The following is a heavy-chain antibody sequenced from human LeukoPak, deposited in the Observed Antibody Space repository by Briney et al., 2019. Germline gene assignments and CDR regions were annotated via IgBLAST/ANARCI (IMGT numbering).Heavy chain of an antibody. CDR3: AKESGRWITVAGREGEFDN. CDR1: GFTFDDYA. V-gene: IGHV3-9*01. CDR2: ISWNGGSI. J-gene: IGHJ4*02. Sequence: GGSLRLSCAASGFTFDDYAMHWVRQAPGKGLEWVSGISWNGGSICYADSMRGRFTIARDNAKNSLYLQMNSLRADAADLYYCAKESGRWITVAGREGEFDNWGQGKLVTVSS. D-gene: IGHD6-19*01.